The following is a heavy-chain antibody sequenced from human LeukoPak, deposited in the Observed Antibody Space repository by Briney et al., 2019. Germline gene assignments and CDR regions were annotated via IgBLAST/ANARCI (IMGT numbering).Heavy chain of an antibody. CDR1: GYTFTMYY. CDR2: ISAYNGNT. CDR3: AGAPAAAGVDY. D-gene: IGHD6-13*01. Sequence: AASVKVSCKASGYTFTMYYIHWVRQAPGQGLEWMGWISAYNGNTNYAQKLQGRVTMTTDTSTGTAYMELSSLRSEDTAVYYCAGAPAAAGVDYWGQGTLVTVSS. V-gene: IGHV1-18*04. J-gene: IGHJ4*02.